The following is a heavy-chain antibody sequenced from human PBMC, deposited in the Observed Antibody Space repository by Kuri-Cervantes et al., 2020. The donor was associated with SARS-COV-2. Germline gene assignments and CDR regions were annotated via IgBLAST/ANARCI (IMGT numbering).Heavy chain of an antibody. CDR1: GGSFSGYY. D-gene: IGHD2-15*01. V-gene: IGHV4-34*01. CDR3: ARQPVVVVSATPIGYFDI. CDR2: INHSGST. J-gene: IGHJ4*02. Sequence: GSLRLSCAVYGGSFSGYYWSWIRQPPGKGLEWIGEINHSGSTNYNPSLKSRVTISVDTSKSQFSLKLSSVTAADTAVYYCARQPVVVVSATPIGYFDIWGQGTQVTVSS.